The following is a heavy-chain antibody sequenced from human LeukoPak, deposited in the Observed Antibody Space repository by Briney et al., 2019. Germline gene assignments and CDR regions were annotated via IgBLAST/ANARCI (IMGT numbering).Heavy chain of an antibody. CDR3: ARVEMVRGVMQGYY. CDR1: GYTFTSYD. V-gene: IGHV7-4-1*02. J-gene: IGHJ4*02. Sequence: ASVKVSCKASGYTFTSYDMNWVRQAPGQGLEWMGWINTNTGHPTYVQGFTGRFVFSLDTSVSTAYLQISSLKAEDTAVYYCARVEMVRGVMQGYYWGQGTLVTVSS. CDR2: INTNTGHP. D-gene: IGHD3-10*01.